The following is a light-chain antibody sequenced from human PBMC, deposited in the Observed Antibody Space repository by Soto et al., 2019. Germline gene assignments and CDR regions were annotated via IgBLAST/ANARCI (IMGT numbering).Light chain of an antibody. CDR2: GAS. CDR3: QHYGSSPPIT. CDR1: QSVRSN. Sequence: EVVMTQSPATLSVSPGERVTLSCRASQSVRSNLSWYQQKPGQPPRLLIYGASSRATGIPDRFSGGGSGTDFTLTISRLEPEDFAVYYCQHYGSSPPITFGQGTRLEI. V-gene: IGKV3-20*01. J-gene: IGKJ5*01.